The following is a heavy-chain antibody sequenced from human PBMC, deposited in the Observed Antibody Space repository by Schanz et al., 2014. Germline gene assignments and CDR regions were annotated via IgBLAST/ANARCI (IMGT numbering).Heavy chain of an antibody. D-gene: IGHD4-17*01. Sequence: EVQLVESGGGLVQPGGSLRLSCAASGFAFSSYSMNWVRQAPGKGLEWVSYISSSGTTIYYADSVRGRFTISRDRFQNTLYLRMSSLRAEDTAVYYCARPRFDYGEVDYWGQGTLVTVSS. CDR1: GFAFSSYS. V-gene: IGHV3-48*01. CDR3: ARPRFDYGEVDY. CDR2: ISSSGTTI. J-gene: IGHJ4*02.